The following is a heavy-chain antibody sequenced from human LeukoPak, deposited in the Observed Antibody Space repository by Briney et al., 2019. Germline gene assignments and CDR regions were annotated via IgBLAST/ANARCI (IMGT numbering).Heavy chain of an antibody. CDR2: IYYSGST. V-gene: IGHV4-39*07. J-gene: IGHJ1*01. D-gene: IGHD6-13*01. CDR3: ARGDPYSSSWYTFQH. Sequence: PSETLSLTCTVSGGSISSSDYYWGWIRQPPGKGLEWIGSIYYSGSTYYNPSLKSRVTISVDTSKNQFSLKLSSVTAADTAVYYCARGDPYSSSWYTFQHWGQGTLVTVSS. CDR1: GGSISSSDYY.